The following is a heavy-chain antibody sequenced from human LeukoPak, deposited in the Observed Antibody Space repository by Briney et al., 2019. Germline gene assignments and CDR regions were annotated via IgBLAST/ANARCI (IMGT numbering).Heavy chain of an antibody. V-gene: IGHV1-69*13. CDR3: AINEDIVVVPAAGFDP. D-gene: IGHD2-2*01. Sequence: SVKVSCKASGGTFSSYAISWVRQAPGQGLEWMGGIIPIFGTANYAQKFQGRVTITADESTSTAYMELSSLRSEDTAVYYCAINEDIVVVPAAGFDPWGQGTLVTVSS. J-gene: IGHJ5*02. CDR2: IIPIFGTA. CDR1: GGTFSSYA.